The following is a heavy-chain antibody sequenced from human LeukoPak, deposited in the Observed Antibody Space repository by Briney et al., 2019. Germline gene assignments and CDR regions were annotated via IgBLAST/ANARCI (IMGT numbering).Heavy chain of an antibody. CDR3: ARETPITIFGVVIIGGYDNWFDP. D-gene: IGHD3-3*01. J-gene: IGHJ5*02. V-gene: IGHV4-4*07. CDR1: GGSISSYY. Sequence: SETLPLTCTVSGGSISSYYWSWIRQPAGEGLEWIGRIYTSGSTNYNPSLKSRVTMSVDTSKNQFSLKLSSVTAADTAVYYCARETPITIFGVVIIGGYDNWFDPWGQGTLVTVSS. CDR2: IYTSGST.